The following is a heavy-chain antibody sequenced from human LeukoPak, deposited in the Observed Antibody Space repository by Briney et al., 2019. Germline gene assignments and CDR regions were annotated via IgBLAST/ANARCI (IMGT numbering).Heavy chain of an antibody. CDR2: ISAYNGNT. D-gene: IGHD4-17*01. J-gene: IGHJ4*02. CDR3: ARLLSDDYGDYAHLQ. CDR1: GYTFTSYG. V-gene: IGHV1-18*01. Sequence: GASVKVSCKASGYTFTSYGISWVRQAPGQGLEWMGWISAYNGNTNYAQKLQGRVTTTTDTSTSTAYMELRSLRSDDTAVYYCARLLSDDYGDYAHLQWGQGTLVTVSS.